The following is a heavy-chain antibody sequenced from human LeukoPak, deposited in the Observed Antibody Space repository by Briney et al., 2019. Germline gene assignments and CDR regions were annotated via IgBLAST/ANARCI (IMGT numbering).Heavy chain of an antibody. CDR3: ARDPDYYDSSGNN. J-gene: IGHJ4*02. Sequence: GASVKVSCKASGGTFSSYAISWVRQAPGQGLEWMGGIIPIFGTANYTQKFQGRVTITADESTSTAYMELSSLRSEDTAVYYCARDPDYYDSSGNNWGQGTLVTVSS. V-gene: IGHV1-69*13. CDR2: IIPIFGTA. D-gene: IGHD3-22*01. CDR1: GGTFSSYA.